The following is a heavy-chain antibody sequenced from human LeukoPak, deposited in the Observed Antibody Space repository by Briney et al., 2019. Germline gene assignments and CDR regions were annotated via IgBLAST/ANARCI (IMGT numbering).Heavy chain of an antibody. J-gene: IGHJ5*02. CDR3: ARDFALGIAALDP. Sequence: ASVKVSCKASGYTFTGYYMHWVRQAPGQGLEWMGWINPNSGGTNYAQKFQGRVTMTRDTSISTAYMELSRLRSDDTAVYYCARDFALGIAALDPWGQGTLVTVSS. D-gene: IGHD6-13*01. CDR1: GYTFTGYY. V-gene: IGHV1-2*02. CDR2: INPNSGGT.